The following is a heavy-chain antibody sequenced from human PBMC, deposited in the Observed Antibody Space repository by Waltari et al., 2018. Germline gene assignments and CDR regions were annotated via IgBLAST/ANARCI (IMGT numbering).Heavy chain of an antibody. J-gene: IGHJ4*02. Sequence: EVQLVTSVGGFVQPWASLRLSCSASAFTFTHYCISFVRQAPGKGREWVANINQDGSETYYVDSVKGRFTISRDNAKNSLYLQMSSLRAEDTAMYYCASSPTYWGQGTLVTVSS. CDR3: ASSPTY. CDR2: INQDGSET. CDR1: AFTFTHYC. V-gene: IGHV3-7*01. D-gene: IGHD2-21*01.